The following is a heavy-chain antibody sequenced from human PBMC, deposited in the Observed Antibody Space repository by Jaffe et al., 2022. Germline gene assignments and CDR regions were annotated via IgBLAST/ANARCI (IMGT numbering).Heavy chain of an antibody. D-gene: IGHD3-10*01. CDR3: ARDVEFVYYYYYYMDV. V-gene: IGHV3-48*01. CDR1: GFTFSSYS. CDR2: ISSSSSTI. Sequence: EVQLVESGGGLVQPGGSLRLSCAASGFTFSSYSMNWVRQAPGKGLEWVSYISSSSSTIYYADSVKGRFTISRDNAKNSLYLQMNSLRAEDTAVYYCARDVEFVYYYYYYMDVWGKGTTVTVSS. J-gene: IGHJ6*03.